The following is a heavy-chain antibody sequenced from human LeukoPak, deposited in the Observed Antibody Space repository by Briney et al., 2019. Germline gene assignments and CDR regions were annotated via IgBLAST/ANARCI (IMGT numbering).Heavy chain of an antibody. D-gene: IGHD2-2*01. CDR3: ARIDQLPNPHDAFDI. CDR2: IYTSGST. CDR1: GGSISSGSYY. Sequence: SQTLSLTCTVSGGSISSGSYYWSWIRQPAGKGLEWIGRIYTSGSTNYNPSLKSRVTISVDTSKNQFSLKLSSVTAADTAVYYCARIDQLPNPHDAFDIWGQGTMVTVSS. J-gene: IGHJ3*02. V-gene: IGHV4-61*02.